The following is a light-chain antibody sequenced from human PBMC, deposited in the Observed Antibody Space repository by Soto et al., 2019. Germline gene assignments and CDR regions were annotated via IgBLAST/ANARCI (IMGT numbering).Light chain of an antibody. Sequence: DIQMTQSPSSLSASIGDRVTITCRASQSINNWLAWYQQKSGKAPKLLIYDVSSLQSGVPSRFSGSGSGTEFTLTISSLQPHDSATYYCQQYNTFWTFGQGTKVDIK. J-gene: IGKJ1*01. CDR3: QQYNTFWT. V-gene: IGKV1-5*01. CDR2: DVS. CDR1: QSINNW.